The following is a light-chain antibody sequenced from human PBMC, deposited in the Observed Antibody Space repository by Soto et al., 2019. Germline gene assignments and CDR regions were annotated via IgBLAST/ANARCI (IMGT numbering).Light chain of an antibody. CDR2: GVS. CDR1: QSVSIN. CDR3: QQYNNWPWT. Sequence: EIVMTQSPATLSVSPGERATLSCRASQSVSINLVWYQQKPGQAPRLLIYGVSTRATGIPARFSGSGSGTEFTLTISSLQSEDFVVYYCQQYNNWPWTFGQGTKVEIK. V-gene: IGKV3-15*01. J-gene: IGKJ1*01.